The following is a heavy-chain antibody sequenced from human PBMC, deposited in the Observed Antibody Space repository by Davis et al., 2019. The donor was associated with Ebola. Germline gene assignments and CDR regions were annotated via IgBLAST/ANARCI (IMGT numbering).Heavy chain of an antibody. V-gene: IGHV3-23*03. J-gene: IGHJ6*02. CDR2: IYTGGDT. D-gene: IGHD3-9*01. Sequence: GESLKISCAASGFTFGSSVMNWVRQAPGKGLEWGSVIYTGGDTYYTDPVKGRSIISRDNSKNTLYLQLSSLTPEDSAVYYCARDIFPEDGIDVWGQGTTVTVS. CDR1: GFTFGSSV. CDR3: ARDIFPEDGIDV.